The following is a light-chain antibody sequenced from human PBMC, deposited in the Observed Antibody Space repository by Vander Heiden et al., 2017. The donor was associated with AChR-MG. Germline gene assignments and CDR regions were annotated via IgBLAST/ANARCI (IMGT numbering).Light chain of an antibody. CDR2: DVS. V-gene: IGLV2-11*01. J-gene: IGLJ1*01. CDR3: CSYAGSYTGV. Sequence: QSALTQPRSETGPPGQSVTIACTGTSSDVGGYNDVSWYQQHPGKAPKLMIYDVSKRPSGVPDRFSGSKSGNTASLTISGLQAEDEADYYCCSYAGSYTGVFGTGTKVTVL. CDR1: SSDVGGYND.